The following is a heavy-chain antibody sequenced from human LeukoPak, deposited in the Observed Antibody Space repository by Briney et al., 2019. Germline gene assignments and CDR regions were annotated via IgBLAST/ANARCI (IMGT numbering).Heavy chain of an antibody. J-gene: IGHJ4*02. CDR1: GDTLSTYY. CDR2: ISLGNT. Sequence: PSETLSLTCSLSGDTLSTYYWNWIRQTPGRGLEWIGHISLGNTEYNPSLKNRVTISVDTSKNEFYLRLTSVTAADTALYFCARDKRHSYGKYFDPWSRGTLVSVSS. CDR3: ARDKRHSYGKYFDP. D-gene: IGHD5-18*01. V-gene: IGHV4-59*12.